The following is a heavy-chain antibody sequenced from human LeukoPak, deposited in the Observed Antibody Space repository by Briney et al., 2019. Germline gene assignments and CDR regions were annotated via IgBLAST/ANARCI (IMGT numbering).Heavy chain of an antibody. CDR1: GYTFTGYY. V-gene: IGHV1-2*02. D-gene: IGHD3-22*01. Sequence: ASVKVSCKASGYTFTGYYMHWVRQAPGQGLEWMGWINPNSGGTNYAQKFQGRVTMTRDTSISTAYMELSRLRSDDTAVYYCARDPGNYYDSSGTEYWGQGTLVTVSS. CDR2: INPNSGGT. J-gene: IGHJ4*02. CDR3: ARDPGNYYDSSGTEY.